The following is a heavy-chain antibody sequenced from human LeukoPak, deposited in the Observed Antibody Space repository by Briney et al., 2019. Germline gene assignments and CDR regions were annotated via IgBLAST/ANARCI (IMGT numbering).Heavy chain of an antibody. V-gene: IGHV3-74*01. Sequence: AGGSLRLSCAASGFTFSSYWMHWVRQAPGKGLVWVSRINSDGATTTYADSVKGRFTISRDNAKNTLYLQMNSLRAEDTAVYYCARPSLEWLLLGPHYFDYWGQGTLVTVSS. J-gene: IGHJ4*02. CDR3: ARPSLEWLLLGPHYFDY. CDR2: INSDGATT. D-gene: IGHD3-3*01. CDR1: GFTFSSYW.